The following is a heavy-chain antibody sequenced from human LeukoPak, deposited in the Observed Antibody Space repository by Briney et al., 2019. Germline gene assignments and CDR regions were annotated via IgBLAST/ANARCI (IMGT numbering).Heavy chain of an antibody. CDR2: TYYRSAWYN. CDR3: ARRLTQYDCFDP. D-gene: IGHD2-2*01. V-gene: IGHV6-1*01. J-gene: IGHJ5*02. Sequence: SQTLSLTCAISEDSVSSNSVTWNWIRQSPSRGLEWLGRTYYRSAWYNDYAVSVRGRITVNPDTSKNQFSLHLNSVTPEDTAVYYCARRLTQYDCFDPWGQGILVTVSS. CDR1: EDSVSSNSVT.